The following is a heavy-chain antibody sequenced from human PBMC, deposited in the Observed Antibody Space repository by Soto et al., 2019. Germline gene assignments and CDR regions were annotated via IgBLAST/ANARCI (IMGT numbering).Heavy chain of an antibody. CDR3: ARGDYGDYLWFDP. V-gene: IGHV1-18*01. CDR2: ISTYNGNT. D-gene: IGHD4-17*01. CDR1: GYTFTSYG. Sequence: QVQLVQSGAEVQKPGASVKVSCKASGYTFTSYGISWLRQAPGQGLEWMGWISTYNGNTNYVQKVQGRVTMTTDTSTSTAYMEVRSLRSDDTAVYYCARGDYGDYLWFDPWGQGTLVTGSS. J-gene: IGHJ5*02.